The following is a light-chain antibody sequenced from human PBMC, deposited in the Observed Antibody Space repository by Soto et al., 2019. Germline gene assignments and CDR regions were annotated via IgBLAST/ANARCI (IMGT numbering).Light chain of an antibody. CDR3: QQYNNWPA. CDR2: GAA. CDR1: QSVFSS. V-gene: IGKV3-15*01. J-gene: IGKJ1*01. Sequence: EVVVTPSPATLSASPGERATLSFRASQSVFSSLAWYQQKPGHATRLLIYGAATRATGIPARFSGSGSGTEFTLTISSLQYEDFAVYYCQQYNNWPAFGQGTKVDIK.